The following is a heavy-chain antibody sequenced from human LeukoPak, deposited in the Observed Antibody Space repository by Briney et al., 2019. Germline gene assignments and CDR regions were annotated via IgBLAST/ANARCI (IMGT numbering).Heavy chain of an antibody. J-gene: IGHJ4*02. Sequence: SETPSLTCAVYGGSFSGYYWSWIRQPPGKGLEWIGEINHSGSTNYNPSLKSRVTISVDTSKNQFSLKLSSVTAADTAVYYCARASRDFWSGSTTFDYWGQGTLVTVSS. D-gene: IGHD3-3*01. CDR2: INHSGST. V-gene: IGHV4-34*01. CDR1: GGSFSGYY. CDR3: ARASRDFWSGSTTFDY.